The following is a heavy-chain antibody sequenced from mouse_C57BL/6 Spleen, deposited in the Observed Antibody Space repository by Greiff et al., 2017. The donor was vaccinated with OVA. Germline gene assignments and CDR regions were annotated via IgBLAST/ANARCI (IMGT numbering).Heavy chain of an antibody. CDR2: ISSGGSYT. D-gene: IGHD5-2*01. CDR1: GFTFSSYG. Sequence: EVQVVESGGDLVKPGGSLKLSCAASGFTFSSYGMSWVRQTPDKRLEWVATISSGGSYTYYPDSVKGRLTISRDNAKNTLYLQMSSLKSEDTAMYYCARHIPYYFDYWGQGTTLTVSS. CDR3: ARHIPYYFDY. J-gene: IGHJ2*01. V-gene: IGHV5-6*01.